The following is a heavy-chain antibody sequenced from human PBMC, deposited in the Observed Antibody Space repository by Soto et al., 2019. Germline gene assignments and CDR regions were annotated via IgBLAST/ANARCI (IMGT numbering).Heavy chain of an antibody. CDR2: ISAYNGNT. CDR1: GYTFTSYG. V-gene: IGHV1-18*04. Sequence: ASVKVSCKASGYTFTSYGISWVRQAPGQGLEWMGRISAYNGNTNYAQKLQGRVTMTTDTSTSTAYMELRSLRSDDTAVYYCARENQLYSSSWYYFDYWGQGTLVTVSS. D-gene: IGHD6-13*01. J-gene: IGHJ4*02. CDR3: ARENQLYSSSWYYFDY.